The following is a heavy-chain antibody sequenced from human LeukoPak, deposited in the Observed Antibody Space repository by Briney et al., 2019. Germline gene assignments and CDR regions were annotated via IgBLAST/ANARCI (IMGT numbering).Heavy chain of an antibody. V-gene: IGHV3-23*01. J-gene: IGHJ6*03. D-gene: IGHD6-13*01. Sequence: PGGSLTLSCAASGFTFSSYGMSWVRQAPGNGLEWVSAISGSVGSTYYANSAKGRVTISRDNSKNTLYLEMRSLRAEDTAVYYCAKDVSKQHLVGRGGGGNYYYMDVWGKGTTVTISS. CDR3: AKDVSKQHLVGRGGGGNYYYMDV. CDR2: ISGSVGST. CDR1: GFTFSSYG.